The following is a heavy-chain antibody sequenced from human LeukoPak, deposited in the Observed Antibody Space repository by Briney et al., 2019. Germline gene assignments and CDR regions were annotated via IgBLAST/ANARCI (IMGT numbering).Heavy chain of an antibody. CDR2: IKQDGSEK. D-gene: IGHD3-3*01. Sequence: GGSLRLSCAASGFTFSSYWKSWVRQAPGKGLEWVANIKQDGSEKYYVDSVKGRFTISRDNAKNSLYLQMNSLRAEDTAVYYCARAGRGIFGVVIISAMDVWGQGTTVTVSS. J-gene: IGHJ6*02. CDR1: GFTFSSYW. CDR3: ARAGRGIFGVVIISAMDV. V-gene: IGHV3-7*01.